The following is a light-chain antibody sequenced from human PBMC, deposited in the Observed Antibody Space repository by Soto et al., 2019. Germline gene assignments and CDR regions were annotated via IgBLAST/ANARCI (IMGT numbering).Light chain of an antibody. Sequence: QSVRTQPPSVSGAPGQRVTISCTGSSSNIGAGYDVHWYQQLPGTAPKLLISGNSNRPSGVPDRFSGSKSGTSASLAITGLQAEDEADYYCQSYDSSLSGRVFGTGTKLTVL. CDR3: QSYDSSLSGRV. J-gene: IGLJ1*01. CDR1: SSNIGAGYD. V-gene: IGLV1-40*01. CDR2: GNS.